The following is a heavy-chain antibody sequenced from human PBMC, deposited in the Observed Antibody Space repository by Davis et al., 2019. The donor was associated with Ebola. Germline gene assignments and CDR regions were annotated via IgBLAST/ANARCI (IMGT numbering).Heavy chain of an antibody. CDR3: ASCYSSGWFSLRY. J-gene: IGHJ4*02. CDR1: GWSFSGYY. CDR2: INHSGST. Sequence: SQTLSLTCSIHGWSFSGYYWSWIRQPPGKGLEWSGEINHSGSTNYNPSLKSRVTISVDTSKNEFSLKLSSLTAADTAVYYCASCYSSGWFSLRYWGQGTLVTVSS. D-gene: IGHD6-13*01. V-gene: IGHV4-34*01.